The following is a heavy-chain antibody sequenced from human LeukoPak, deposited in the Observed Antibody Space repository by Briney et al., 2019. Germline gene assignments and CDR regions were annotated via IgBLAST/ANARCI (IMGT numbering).Heavy chain of an antibody. Sequence: GGSLRLSCAASGFTFSTYPMHWVRQAPGEGLEWVSSISSSISYIYYADSVKGRFTISRDNARNSLYLQMNSLSADDTAVYYCARDYRELRLGELSFAYWGQGTLVTVSS. V-gene: IGHV3-21*01. CDR2: ISSSISYI. CDR1: GFTFSTYP. J-gene: IGHJ4*02. CDR3: ARDYRELRLGELSFAY. D-gene: IGHD3-16*02.